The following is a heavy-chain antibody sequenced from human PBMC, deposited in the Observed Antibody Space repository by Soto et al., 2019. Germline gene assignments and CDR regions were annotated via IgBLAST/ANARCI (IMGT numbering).Heavy chain of an antibody. D-gene: IGHD3-10*01. CDR2: ISPGDSEI. V-gene: IGHV5-51*01. CDR3: AGLLWFGEQGINYFDP. J-gene: IGHJ5*02. CDR1: GNTFTSYW. Sequence: GESLKISCKGSGNTFTSYWIAWVRQMPGKGLEWMGIISPGDSEIRYSPSFEGQVSISVDKSFNTAYLQWSSLKASDTAIYYCAGLLWFGEQGINYFDPWGQGTLVTVSS.